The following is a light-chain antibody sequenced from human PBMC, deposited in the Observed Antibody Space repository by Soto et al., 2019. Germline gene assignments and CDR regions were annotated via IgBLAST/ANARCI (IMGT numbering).Light chain of an antibody. CDR3: QVWDTTRVV. V-gene: IGLV3-21*02. CDR1: NIGSNT. J-gene: IGLJ2*01. Sequence: SYEVTQPPSVSLTPGQTANIAGGGNNIGSNTVHWYQQKPGQAPVLVVFDDSDRPSGIPDRFSGSNSGNTATLTISRVEAGDEAEYYCQVWDTTRVVFGVGTKLTVL. CDR2: DDS.